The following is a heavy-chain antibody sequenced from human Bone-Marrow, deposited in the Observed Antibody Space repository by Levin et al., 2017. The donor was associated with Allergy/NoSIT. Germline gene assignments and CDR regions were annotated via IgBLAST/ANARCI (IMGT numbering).Heavy chain of an antibody. V-gene: IGHV4-39*07. CDR1: GGSISGSSFY. CDR2: IYYSGTT. CDR3: ARDPLFPHNWFDT. Sequence: KASETLSLTCTVSGGSISGSSFYWAWIRQPPDKGREWIGSIYYSGTTYYNSSLRSRPTISVDTSKNQFSLKVSSVTAADTAVYYCARDPLFPHNWFDTWGQGNLVTVAS. J-gene: IGHJ5*02.